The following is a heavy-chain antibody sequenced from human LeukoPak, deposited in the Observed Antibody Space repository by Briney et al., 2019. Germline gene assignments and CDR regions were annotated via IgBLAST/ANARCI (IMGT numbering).Heavy chain of an antibody. J-gene: IGHJ4*02. CDR2: IKEDGREK. Sequence: GGSLRLSCAASGFTFSTYGMIWVRQAPGKGLEWVATIKEDGREKYYVDSVKGRFTTSRDNAKNSLYLQMNSLRPEDTAVYYCARLFYHSAEYCGQGTLVTVSS. V-gene: IGHV3-7*01. CDR1: GFTFSTYG. CDR3: ARLFYHSAEY. D-gene: IGHD1-14*01.